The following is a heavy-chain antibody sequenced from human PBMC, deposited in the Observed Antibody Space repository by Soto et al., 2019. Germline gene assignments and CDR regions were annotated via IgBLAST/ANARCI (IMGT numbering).Heavy chain of an antibody. CDR1: GLSFRGSA. D-gene: IGHD3-10*01. CDR3: GRPSYYGSWSYEGY. J-gene: IGHJ4*02. V-gene: IGHV3-73*02. Sequence: EVQLVESGGGLVQPGGSLKLSCAASGLSFRGSAMHWVRQASGKGLEWVGRIRSKANSYATADAASVKGRFTISRDDSKNTAYLQMGILKIEDRAVYDGGRPSYYGSWSYEGYWGQGRLVIVSS. CDR2: IRSKANSYAT.